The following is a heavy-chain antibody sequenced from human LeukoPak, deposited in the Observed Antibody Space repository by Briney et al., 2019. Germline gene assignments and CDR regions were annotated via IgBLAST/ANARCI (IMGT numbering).Heavy chain of an antibody. J-gene: IGHJ6*02. CDR2: IIPNTGGT. CDR1: GYTITDYY. Sequence: ASVKVSCKASGYTITDYYLHWVRQAPGQGLEWMGWIIPNTGGTNYAQKFQDWVTMSSDTSISTAYMELGSLRSEDTAVYYCARALMVRGVIITRYYYYGMDVWGQGTTVTVSS. D-gene: IGHD3-10*01. V-gene: IGHV1-2*04. CDR3: ARALMVRGVIITRYYYYGMDV.